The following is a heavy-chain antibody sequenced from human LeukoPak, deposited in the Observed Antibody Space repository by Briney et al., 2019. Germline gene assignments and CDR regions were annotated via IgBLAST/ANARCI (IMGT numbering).Heavy chain of an antibody. CDR3: ASRTDTSYPFDI. D-gene: IGHD2/OR15-2a*01. J-gene: IGHJ3*02. CDR1: GFTFSSYA. CDR2: ISYDGNNK. V-gene: IGHV3-30*04. Sequence: GGSLRLSCAASGFTFSSYAMHWVRQAPGKGLEWVAVISYDGNNKYYADSVKGRFTISRDNSKNTLYLQMNSLRAEDTAVYYCASRTDTSYPFDIWGQGTMVTVSS.